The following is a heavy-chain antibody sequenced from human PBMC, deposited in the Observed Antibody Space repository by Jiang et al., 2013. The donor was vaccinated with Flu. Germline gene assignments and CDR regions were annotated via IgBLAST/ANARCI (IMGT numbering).Heavy chain of an antibody. CDR3: ARDSDRGELPEPYYYGMDV. CDR1: GYTFTSYG. CDR2: ISAYNGNT. V-gene: IGHV1-18*04. D-gene: IGHD1-26*01. J-gene: IGHJ6*02. Sequence: GAEVKKPGASVKVSCKASGYTFTSYGISWVRQAPGQGLEWMGWISAYNGNTNYAQKLQGRVTMTTDTSTSTAYMELRSLRSDDTAVYYCARDSDRGELPEPYYYGMDVWGQGTTVTVSS.